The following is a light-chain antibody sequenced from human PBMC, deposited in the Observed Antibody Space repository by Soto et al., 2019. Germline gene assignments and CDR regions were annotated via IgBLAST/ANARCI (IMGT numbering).Light chain of an antibody. Sequence: QAVVTQPASVSGSPGQSITISCTGTSSDVGDYNLVSWYQQHPGKAPKLMIYEVKKRPSGVSIRFSGSKSGNTASLTVSGLQAEDEADYYCCSYAGSTPWVFGGGTQLTVL. CDR3: CSYAGSTPWV. CDR1: SSDVGDYNL. CDR2: EVK. J-gene: IGLJ3*02. V-gene: IGLV2-23*02.